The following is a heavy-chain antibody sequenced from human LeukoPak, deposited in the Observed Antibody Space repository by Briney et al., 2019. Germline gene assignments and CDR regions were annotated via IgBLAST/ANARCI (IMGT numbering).Heavy chain of an antibody. J-gene: IGHJ6*03. Sequence: PGGSLRLSCAASGFTFSSYAVSWVRQAPGKGLEWVSGILDSGYSTYYANCVKGRFTISRDNSNNTLYLQMNSLRAEDTAVYYCAKLGGHPLHNYYVGVWGKGTTVAVSS. CDR2: ILDSGYST. V-gene: IGHV3-23*01. D-gene: IGHD3-16*01. CDR1: GFTFSSYA. CDR3: AKLGGHPLHNYYVGV.